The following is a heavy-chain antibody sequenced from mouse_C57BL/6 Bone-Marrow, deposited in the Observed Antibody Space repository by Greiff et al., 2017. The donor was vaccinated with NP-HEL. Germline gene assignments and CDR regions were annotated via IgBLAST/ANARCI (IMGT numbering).Heavy chain of an antibody. Sequence: VQLKQSGPELVKPGASVKISCKASGYSFTGYYMNWVKQSPEKSLEWIGEINPSTGGTTYNQKFKAKATLTVDKSSSTAYMQLKSLTSEDSAVYYCARDGGYDGYYLFAYWGQGTLVTVSA. V-gene: IGHV1-42*01. D-gene: IGHD2-3*01. CDR2: INPSTGGT. CDR1: GYSFTGYY. CDR3: ARDGGYDGYYLFAY. J-gene: IGHJ3*01.